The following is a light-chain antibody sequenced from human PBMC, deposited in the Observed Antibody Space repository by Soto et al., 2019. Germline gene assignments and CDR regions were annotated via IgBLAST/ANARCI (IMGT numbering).Light chain of an antibody. V-gene: IGLV1-40*01. J-gene: IGLJ1*01. Sequence: QSVLTQPPSVSGAPGQRVTISCTGSSSNIGARYDVHWYQQLPGTAPKLLIQANSNRPSGVPDRFSGSKSGTSASLAITGLQAEDEADYYCQSYDSSLSGYVFGTGTQLTVL. CDR2: ANS. CDR3: QSYDSSLSGYV. CDR1: SSNIGARYD.